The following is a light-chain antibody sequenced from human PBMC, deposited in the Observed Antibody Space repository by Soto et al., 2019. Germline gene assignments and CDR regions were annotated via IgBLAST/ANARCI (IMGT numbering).Light chain of an antibody. CDR3: QQYNTYSRT. CDR1: QSISGW. CDR2: DAS. Sequence: DTQMTQSPSTLSASVGDRVTITCRASQSISGWLAWYQQKPRKAPKLLIYDASSLESGVPSRFSGGGSGKEFTLPISSLQPDDSATYYCQQYNTYSRTFGQGTKVEIK. J-gene: IGKJ1*01. V-gene: IGKV1-5*01.